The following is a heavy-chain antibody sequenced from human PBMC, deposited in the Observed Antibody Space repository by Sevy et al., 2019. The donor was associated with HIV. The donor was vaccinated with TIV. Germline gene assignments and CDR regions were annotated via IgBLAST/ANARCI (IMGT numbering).Heavy chain of an antibody. V-gene: IGHV1-69*13. CDR1: GGTFSSYA. Sequence: ASVKVSCKASGGTFSSYAISWVRQAPGQGLEWMGGIIPIFGTANDAQKFQGRVTITADESTSTAYMELSSLRSEDTAVYYCARTRLPGIAAAGRYYYYGMDVWRQGTTVTVSS. CDR3: ARTRLPGIAAAGRYYYYGMDV. J-gene: IGHJ6*02. CDR2: IIPIFGTA. D-gene: IGHD6-13*01.